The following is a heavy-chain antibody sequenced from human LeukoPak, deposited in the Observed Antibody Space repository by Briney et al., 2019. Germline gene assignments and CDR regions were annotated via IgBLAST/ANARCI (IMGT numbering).Heavy chain of an antibody. J-gene: IGHJ5*02. CDR1: GFTVSGNY. CDR3: ARAGFGEFRNWFDP. CDR2: IYSGGTT. Sequence: QPGGSLRLSCAVSGFTVSGNYMSWVRQAPGKGLEWVSLIYSGGTTYYADSVKGRFTISRDNSKNTLYLQMNSLRAEDTAVYYCARAGFGEFRNWFDPWGQGTLVTVSS. V-gene: IGHV3-53*01. D-gene: IGHD3-10*01.